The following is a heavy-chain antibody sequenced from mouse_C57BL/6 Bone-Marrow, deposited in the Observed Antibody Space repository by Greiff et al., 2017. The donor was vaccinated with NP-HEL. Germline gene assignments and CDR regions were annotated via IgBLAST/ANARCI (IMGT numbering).Heavy chain of an antibody. CDR3: ARTAQATSYAMAY. Sequence: EVKLMESGGDLVKPGGSLKLSCAASGFTFSSYGMSWVRQTPDKRLEWVATISSGGSYTYYLDSVKGRFTISRDNAENTLYLQMSSLKSEDTAMYYCARTAQATSYAMAYWGQGTSVTVSS. V-gene: IGHV5-6*01. CDR2: ISSGGSYT. J-gene: IGHJ4*01. CDR1: GFTFSSYG. D-gene: IGHD3-2*02.